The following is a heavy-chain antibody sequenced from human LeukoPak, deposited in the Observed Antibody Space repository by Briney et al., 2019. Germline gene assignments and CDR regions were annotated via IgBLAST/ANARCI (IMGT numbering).Heavy chain of an antibody. D-gene: IGHD3-10*01. J-gene: IGHJ4*02. Sequence: SETLSLTCTVSGDSISSSSYYWGWIRRPPGKGLECIGSIYYSGSTYYNPSLKSRVTITADTSKNQFSLKLSSVTAADTAVYYCARTGGANPTWFTYYFDYWGQGTLVTVSS. CDR3: ARTGGANPTWFTYYFDY. V-gene: IGHV4-39*01. CDR2: IYYSGST. CDR1: GDSISSSSYY.